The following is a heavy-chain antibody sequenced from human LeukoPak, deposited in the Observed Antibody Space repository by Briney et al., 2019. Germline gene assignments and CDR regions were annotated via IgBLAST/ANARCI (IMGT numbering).Heavy chain of an antibody. D-gene: IGHD6-13*01. CDR2: IYYSGST. V-gene: IGHV4-59*01. Sequence: SETLSLTCAVYGGSISSYYWSWIRQPPGKGLEWIGYIYYSGSTNYNPSLKSRVTISVDTSKNQFSLKLSSVTPADTAVYYCARTTEAHSWRTRYYDYYMDVWGKGTTVTVSS. CDR3: ARTTEAHSWRTRYYDYYMDV. J-gene: IGHJ6*03. CDR1: GGSISSYY.